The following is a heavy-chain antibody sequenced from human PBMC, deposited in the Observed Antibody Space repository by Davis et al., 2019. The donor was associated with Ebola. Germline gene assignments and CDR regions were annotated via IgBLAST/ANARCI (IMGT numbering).Heavy chain of an antibody. CDR3: ARLGYSYGYRIYYYYMDV. V-gene: IGHV4-59*11. J-gene: IGHJ6*03. CDR1: GGSISSHY. CDR2: IYYSGST. D-gene: IGHD5-18*01. Sequence: PSETLSLTCTVSGGSISSHYWSWIRQPPGKGLEWIGYIYYSGSTNYNPSLKSRVTISVDTSKNQFSLKLSSVPAADTAVYYCARLGYSYGYRIYYYYMDVWGKGTTVTVSS.